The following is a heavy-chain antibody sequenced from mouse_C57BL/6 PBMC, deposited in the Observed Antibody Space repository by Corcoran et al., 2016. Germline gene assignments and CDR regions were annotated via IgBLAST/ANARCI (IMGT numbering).Heavy chain of an antibody. D-gene: IGHD1-1*01. CDR1: GYTFTDYY. CDR2: INPNNGGT. V-gene: IGHV1-26*01. J-gene: IGHJ4*01. CDR3: ARSYYYGSSPYAMDY. Sequence: EVQLQQSGPELVKPGASVKISCKASGYTFTDYYMNWVQQSHGKSLEWIGDINPNNGGTSYNQKFKGKATLTVDKSSSTAYMELRSLTSEDSAVYYCARSYYYGSSPYAMDYWGQGTSVTVSS.